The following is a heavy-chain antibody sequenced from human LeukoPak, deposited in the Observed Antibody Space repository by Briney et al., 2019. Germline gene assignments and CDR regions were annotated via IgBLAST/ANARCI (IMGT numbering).Heavy chain of an antibody. Sequence: GGSLRLSCAASGFTFSSHAMHWVRQAPGKGLEWVALISYEGTHKYYADSVKGRFTISRDNSKNTLYLQMNSLRAEDTAVYYCGYSSVWYDHIDYWGQGTLVTVSS. D-gene: IGHD6-19*01. CDR2: ISYEGTHK. CDR3: GYSSVWYDHIDY. V-gene: IGHV3-30*04. J-gene: IGHJ4*02. CDR1: GFTFSSHA.